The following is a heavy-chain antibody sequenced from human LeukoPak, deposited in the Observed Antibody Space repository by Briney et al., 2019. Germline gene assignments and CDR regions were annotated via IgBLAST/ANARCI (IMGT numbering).Heavy chain of an antibody. V-gene: IGHV3-30*02. CDR2: IRYDGSNK. Sequence: GGSLRHSCTASGFTFSSYGMHWVRQAPGKGLEWVAFIRYDGSNKFYADSVKGRFTISRDNSKNKLFLQVNTLRAEDTALYYCAKRDAGYSGYAPDYWGQGTLVTVSS. CDR3: AKRDAGYSGYAPDY. D-gene: IGHD5-12*01. CDR1: GFTFSSYG. J-gene: IGHJ4*02.